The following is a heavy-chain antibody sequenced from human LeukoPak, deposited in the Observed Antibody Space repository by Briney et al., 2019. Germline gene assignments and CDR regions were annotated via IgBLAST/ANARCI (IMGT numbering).Heavy chain of an antibody. J-gene: IGHJ4*02. CDR1: GYAFTSYG. CDR3: ARAAVDCSSTSCYPY. CDR2: ISAYNGNT. Sequence: ASVKVSCKASGYAFTSYGISWVRQAPGQGVEWMGWISAYNGNTNYAQKLQGRVTMTTDTSTSTAYMELSRLRSDDTAVYYCARAAVDCSSTSCYPYWGQGTLVTVSS. V-gene: IGHV1-18*01. D-gene: IGHD2-2*01.